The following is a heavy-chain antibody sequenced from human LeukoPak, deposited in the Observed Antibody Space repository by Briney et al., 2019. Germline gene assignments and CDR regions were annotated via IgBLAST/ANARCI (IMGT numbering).Heavy chain of an antibody. CDR1: GFTFSSYA. D-gene: IGHD6-13*01. V-gene: IGHV3-30-3*01. CDR3: ASGKSHSSSWVH. CDR2: ISYDGSNK. Sequence: GGSLRLSCAASGFTFSSYAMHWVRQAPGKGLEWVEVISYDGSNKYYADSVKGRFTISRDNSKNTLYLQMNSLRAEDTAVYYCASGKSHSSSWVHWGQGTLVTVSS. J-gene: IGHJ4*02.